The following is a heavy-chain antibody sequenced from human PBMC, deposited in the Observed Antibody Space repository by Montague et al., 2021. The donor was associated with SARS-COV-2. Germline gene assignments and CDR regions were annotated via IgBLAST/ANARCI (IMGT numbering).Heavy chain of an antibody. J-gene: IGHJ4*02. V-gene: IGHV4-31*11. CDR1: GAPVTRGLYY. Sequence: TLSLTCAVSGAPVTRGLYYWSWIRRHPGKGLEWIGYMFYTGSTYYNRSLKSRLTISLDASKNQFSLSLSSVTAADTAIYYCARFSVRDYYFDYWGQGTLVSVS. D-gene: IGHD3-10*01. CDR2: MFYTGST. CDR3: ARFSVRDYYFDY.